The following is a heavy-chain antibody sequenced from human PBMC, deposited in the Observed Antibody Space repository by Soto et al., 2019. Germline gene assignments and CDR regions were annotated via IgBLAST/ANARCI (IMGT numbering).Heavy chain of an antibody. CDR2: VSHDGRNT. J-gene: IGHJ4*02. CDR3: ARGGRQWLVTSDFNY. Sequence: PGGSLRLSCAASGFSFSDYAMHWVRQAPGKGLEWVAVVSHDGRNTHYADSVKGRFTISRDSSKNTVSLEMTSLRAEDTAVYYCARGGRQWLVTSDFNYWGQGALVTVSS. V-gene: IGHV3-30*03. D-gene: IGHD6-19*01. CDR1: GFSFSDYA.